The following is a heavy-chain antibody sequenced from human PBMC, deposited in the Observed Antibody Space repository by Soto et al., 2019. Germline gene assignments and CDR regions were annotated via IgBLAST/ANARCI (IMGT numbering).Heavy chain of an antibody. CDR1: GFAFSTYA. Sequence: EVQLLESGGGLVQPGGSLRLSCAASGFAFSTYAMRWVRQDPGKGLEWVSVISASGGGTYYADSVKGRFTISRDNSKDTLYLQINSLSADDTAVYYCSKGSSSSRSGWFDPWGQGTLVTVSS. CDR2: ISASGGGT. CDR3: SKGSSSSRSGWFDP. V-gene: IGHV3-23*01. D-gene: IGHD6-6*01. J-gene: IGHJ5*02.